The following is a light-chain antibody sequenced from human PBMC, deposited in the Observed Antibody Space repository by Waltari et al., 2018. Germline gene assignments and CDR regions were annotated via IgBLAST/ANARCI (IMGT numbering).Light chain of an antibody. CDR2: AAS. J-gene: IGKJ4*01. V-gene: IGKV1-39*01. CDR3: QQSYTTPT. Sequence: DIHMTQSTSSLSASVGDRVTITCRASQSISSYLNWYQQKPGKAPKLLIYAASTIQSGVPSRFSGSGSGTDFTLTISSLRPEDFATYYCQQSYTTPTFGGGTKVEIK. CDR1: QSISSY.